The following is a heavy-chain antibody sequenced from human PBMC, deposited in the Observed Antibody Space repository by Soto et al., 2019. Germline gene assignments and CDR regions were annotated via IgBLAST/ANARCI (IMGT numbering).Heavy chain of an antibody. CDR3: ARHPSYYDFWSGPLGHGDAFDI. CDR2: IYYSGST. J-gene: IGHJ3*02. D-gene: IGHD3-3*01. V-gene: IGHV4-39*01. Sequence: SETLSLTCTVSGGSISSSSYYWGWIRQPPGKGLEWIGSIYYSGSTYYNPSLKSRVTISVDTSKNQFSLKLSSVTAADTAVYYCARHPSYYDFWSGPLGHGDAFDIWGQGTMVTVSS. CDR1: GGSISSSSYY.